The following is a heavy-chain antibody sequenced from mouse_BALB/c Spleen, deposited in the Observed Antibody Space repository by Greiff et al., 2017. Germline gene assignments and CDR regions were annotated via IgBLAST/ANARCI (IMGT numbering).Heavy chain of an antibody. D-gene: IGHD2-12*01. Sequence: EVQVVESGGGLVQPGGSLKLSCAASGFTFSSYTMSWVRQTPEKRLEWVAYISNGGGSTYYPDTVKGRFTISRDNAKNTLYLQMSSLKSEDTAMYYCARLAYYRDAMDYWGQGTSVTVSS. J-gene: IGHJ4*01. CDR2: ISNGGGST. CDR3: ARLAYYRDAMDY. V-gene: IGHV5-12-2*01. CDR1: GFTFSSYT.